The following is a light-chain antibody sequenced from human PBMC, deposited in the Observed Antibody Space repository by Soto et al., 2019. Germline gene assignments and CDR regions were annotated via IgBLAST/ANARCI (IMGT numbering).Light chain of an antibody. J-gene: IGLJ2*01. Sequence: QSALTQPASVSGSPGQSITISCTGTSSDVGSYNLVSWYQQHPGKAPKLMIYEGSKRPSGVSNRFSGSKSGNTASLTISGLQAEDEADYYCCSYAGSSPVVFGAGTPLTVL. CDR1: SSDVGSYNL. V-gene: IGLV2-23*01. CDR3: CSYAGSSPVV. CDR2: EGS.